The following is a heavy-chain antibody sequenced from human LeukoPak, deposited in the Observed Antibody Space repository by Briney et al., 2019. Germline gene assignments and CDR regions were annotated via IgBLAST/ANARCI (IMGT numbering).Heavy chain of an antibody. J-gene: IGHJ3*02. CDR1: GGSISSSSYY. V-gene: IGHV4-39*01. CDR2: IYYSGST. D-gene: IGHD4-17*01. CDR3: ASTTVTEDAFDI. Sequence: SETLSLTCTVSGGSISSSSYYWGWLRQPPGKGLEWIGSIYYSGSTYYNPSLKSRVTISVDTSKNQFSLKLSSVTAADTAVYYCASTTVTEDAFDIWGQGTMVTVSS.